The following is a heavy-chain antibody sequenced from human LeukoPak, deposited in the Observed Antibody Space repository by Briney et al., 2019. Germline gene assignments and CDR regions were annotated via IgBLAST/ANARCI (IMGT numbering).Heavy chain of an antibody. CDR2: ISYDGSNK. V-gene: IGHV3-30*04. CDR1: GFTFSSYA. D-gene: IGHD1-26*01. J-gene: IGHJ4*02. Sequence: GGSLRLSCAASGFTFSSYAMHWVRQAPGKGLEWVAVISYDGSNKFYADSVKGRFTISRDNSKNTLYPQMNSLRAEDTAVYYCARASGSYYFDYWGQGTLVTVSS. CDR3: ARASGSYYFDY.